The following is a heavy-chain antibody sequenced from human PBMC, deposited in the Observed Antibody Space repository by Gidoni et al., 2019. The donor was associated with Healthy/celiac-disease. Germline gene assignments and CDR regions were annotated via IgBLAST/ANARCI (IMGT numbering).Heavy chain of an antibody. CDR1: GFPFRSYS. V-gene: IGHV3-23*01. CDR3: AKSSGPTGWYYYYYGMDV. Sequence: EVHLFDSGGCLVQPGWSLRLACEPSGFPFRSYSLSWVRQAPGKGLEWVSAISGSGGSTYYADSVKGRFTISRDNSKNTLYLQMNSLRAEDTAVYYCAKSSGPTGWYYYYYGMDVWGQGTTVTVSS. CDR2: ISGSGGST. J-gene: IGHJ6*02. D-gene: IGHD6-25*01.